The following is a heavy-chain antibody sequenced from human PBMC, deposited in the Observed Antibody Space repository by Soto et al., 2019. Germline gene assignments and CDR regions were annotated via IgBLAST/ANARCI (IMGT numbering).Heavy chain of an antibody. D-gene: IGHD5-18*01. V-gene: IGHV4-59*01. J-gene: IGHJ4*02. Sequence: SETLSLTCTVSGGSLSSYYWSWIRRPPGMGLEWIASISYSGTTNYNSSLKSRVTISIDTSKNQFSLKFNSVTAADTAVYYCAREGYNFGPFAYWRQGALVTVSS. CDR1: GGSLSSYY. CDR3: AREGYNFGPFAY. CDR2: ISYSGTT.